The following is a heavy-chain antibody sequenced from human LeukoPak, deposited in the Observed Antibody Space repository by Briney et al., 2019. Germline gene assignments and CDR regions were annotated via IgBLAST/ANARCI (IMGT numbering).Heavy chain of an antibody. J-gene: IGHJ6*02. D-gene: IGHD2-2*01. CDR1: GFTFSDYW. V-gene: IGHV3-7*04. CDR3: ARVISTTYKYMDV. Sequence: PGGSLRLSCAASGFTFSDYWMTWVRQAPGKGLEWVANIKEDGSAIYYADSVKGRFTVSRDNAEKLLYLQMNSLRAEDTALYFCARVISTTYKYMDVWGQGTPVTVSS. CDR2: IKEDGSAI.